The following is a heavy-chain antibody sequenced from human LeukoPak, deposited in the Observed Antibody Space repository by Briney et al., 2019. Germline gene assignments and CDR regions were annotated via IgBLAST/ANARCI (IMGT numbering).Heavy chain of an antibody. J-gene: IGHJ4*02. Sequence: PGRSLRLSCAASGFTFSSYGMHWVRQAPGKGLEGVAVIWYDGSNKYYADSVKGRFTISRDNSKNTLYLQMNSLRAEDTAVYYCAREQEEWELLYYFDYWGQGTLVTVSS. D-gene: IGHD1-26*01. V-gene: IGHV3-33*01. CDR3: AREQEEWELLYYFDY. CDR2: IWYDGSNK. CDR1: GFTFSSYG.